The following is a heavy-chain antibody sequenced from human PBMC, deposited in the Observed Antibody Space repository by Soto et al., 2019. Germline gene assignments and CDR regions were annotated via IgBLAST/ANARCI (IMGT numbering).Heavy chain of an antibody. V-gene: IGHV4-4*02. Sequence: SETLSLTCAVSSDSISRSHWLTWVRQSPGKGLEWLGDIYYSGSVYYNPSLRSRISISMDKSNNQFSLNLSSVTAADTAVYYCAKDYYDSCGYLLGLANDAFDIRGQGTMVTGSS. CDR2: IYYSGSV. J-gene: IGHJ3*02. CDR1: SDSISRSHW. D-gene: IGHD3-22*01. CDR3: AKDYYDSCGYLLGLANDAFDI.